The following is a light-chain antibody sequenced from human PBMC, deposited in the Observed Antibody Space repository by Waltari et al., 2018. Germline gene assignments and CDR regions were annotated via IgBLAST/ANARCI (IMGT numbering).Light chain of an antibody. Sequence: DIVLTQSPPHLSLSPRERATLSCRASHTVITYLAWYQQKPGQAPRLLISDASNRGPGIPARFSGSGSGTDFTLTISSLEPEDFAVYYCQQRYYWPPWTFGQGTKVELK. J-gene: IGKJ1*01. CDR3: QQRYYWPPWT. CDR1: HTVITY. V-gene: IGKV3-11*01. CDR2: DAS.